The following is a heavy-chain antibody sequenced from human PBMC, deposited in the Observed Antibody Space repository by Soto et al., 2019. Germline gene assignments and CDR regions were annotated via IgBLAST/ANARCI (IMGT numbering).Heavy chain of an antibody. D-gene: IGHD3-3*01. CDR3: AHRVLRTVFGLVTTTAIYFDF. V-gene: IGHV2-5*02. J-gene: IGHJ4*02. CDR2: IYWDDDK. Sequence: QITLNESGPTVVRATETLTLTCRFSGFSLTTSGVGVGWIRQSPGKAPEWLALIYWDDDKRYSASLKSRLTITKDTSKNQVVLTVSDLDRTDTATYYCAHRVLRTVFGLVTTTAIYFDFWGQGTPVAVSS. CDR1: GFSLTTSGVG.